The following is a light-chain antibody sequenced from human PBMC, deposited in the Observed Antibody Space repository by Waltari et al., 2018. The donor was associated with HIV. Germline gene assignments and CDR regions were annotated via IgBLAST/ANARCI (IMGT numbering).Light chain of an antibody. V-gene: IGLV2-14*03. Sequence: QSALTQPASVSGSPGQSITISCTGTNEDVGAYHFVSWYQQHPGKAPKLIIYEVTKRPSGISARFSGSKSGNTASLTISGLQAEDEADYHCSSWTTSTTRVFGGGTKVTVL. J-gene: IGLJ3*02. CDR2: EVT. CDR3: SSWTTSTTRV. CDR1: NEDVGAYHF.